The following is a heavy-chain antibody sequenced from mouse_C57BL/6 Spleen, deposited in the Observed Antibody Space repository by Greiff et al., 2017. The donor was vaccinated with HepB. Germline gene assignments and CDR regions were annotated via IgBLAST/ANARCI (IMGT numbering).Heavy chain of an antibody. V-gene: IGHV1-26*01. Sequence: VQLQQSGPELVKPGASVKISCKASGYTFTDYYMNWVKQSHGKSLEWIGDINPNNGGTSYNQKFKGKATLTVDKSSSTAYMALRSLTSEDSAFYYCARNYYGSSYWYFDVWGTGATVTVSS. CDR3: ARNYYGSSYWYFDV. D-gene: IGHD1-1*01. J-gene: IGHJ1*03. CDR1: GYTFTDYY. CDR2: INPNNGGT.